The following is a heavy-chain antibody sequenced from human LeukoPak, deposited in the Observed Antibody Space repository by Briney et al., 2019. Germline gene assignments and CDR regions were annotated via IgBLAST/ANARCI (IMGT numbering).Heavy chain of an antibody. CDR1: GGTFSSYA. D-gene: IGHD6-6*01. J-gene: IGHJ4*02. Sequence: GSSVKVSCKASGGTFSSYAISWVRQAPGQGLEWMGGIIPIFGTANYAQKFQGRVTITVDKSTSTAYMELSSLRSEDTAVYYCARGKLEYSSSFGGIYFDYWGQGTLVTVSS. CDR2: IIPIFGTA. V-gene: IGHV1-69*06. CDR3: ARGKLEYSSSFGGIYFDY.